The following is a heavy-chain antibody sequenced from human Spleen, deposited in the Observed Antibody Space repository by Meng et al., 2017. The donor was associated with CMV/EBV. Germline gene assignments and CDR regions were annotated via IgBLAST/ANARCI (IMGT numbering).Heavy chain of an antibody. CDR2: FNSDGSTT. CDR3: ARSGYCNSVSCQGAYYYGMDV. D-gene: IGHD2-2*01. V-gene: IGHV3-74*01. J-gene: IGHJ6*02. Sequence: GESLKISCAASGFTFSGYYMHWVRQAPGKGLVWVSRFNSDGSTTTYADSVKGRFTISRDNAKKTLYLQMNSLRAEDTAVYYCARSGYCNSVSCQGAYYYGMDVWGQGTTVTVSS. CDR1: GFTFSGYY.